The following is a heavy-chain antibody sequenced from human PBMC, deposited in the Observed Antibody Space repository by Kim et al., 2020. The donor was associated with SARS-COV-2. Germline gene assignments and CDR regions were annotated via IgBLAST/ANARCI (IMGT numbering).Heavy chain of an antibody. D-gene: IGHD3-9*01. J-gene: IGHJ6*01. CDR3: ARFEVYGMYV. CDR1: GFTFSTYS. CDR2: IRTSSIYI. Sequence: GGSLRLSCAASGFTFSTYSMNWVRQAPGKGLEWVSSIRTSSIYIYYADSAKGRFTISRDNAKSSLFLQMNSLRAEDTGVYYCARFEVYGMYVCGQGSTVT. V-gene: IGHV3-21*01.